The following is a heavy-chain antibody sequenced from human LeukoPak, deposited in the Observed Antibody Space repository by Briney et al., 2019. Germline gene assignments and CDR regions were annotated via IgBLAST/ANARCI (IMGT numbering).Heavy chain of an antibody. J-gene: IGHJ5*02. CDR1: GYSISSGYL. Sequence: PSETLSLTCTVSGYSISSGYLWGWIRQPPGKGLEWIGSIDGSGSSYYNPSLKSRVIISVDTSKNQFSLKLSSVTAADTAVYYCARHSGGTYYVSLDPWGQGTLVTVSS. CDR2: IDGSGSS. D-gene: IGHD1-26*01. CDR3: ARHSGGTYYVSLDP. V-gene: IGHV4-38-2*02.